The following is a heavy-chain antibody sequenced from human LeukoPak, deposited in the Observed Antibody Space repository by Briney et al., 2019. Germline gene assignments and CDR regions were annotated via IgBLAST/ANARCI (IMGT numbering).Heavy chain of an antibody. CDR2: IYYSGST. CDR3: ARDIFRLVAATDYYYYGMDV. Sequence: PSETLSLTCTVSGVSISSSSYYWGWLRQPPGKGLEWIGSIYYSGSTYYNPSLKSRLTISVDTSNNQFSLKLSSVTAADTAVYYCARDIFRLVAATDYYYYGMDVWGQGTTVTVSS. CDR1: GVSISSSSYY. J-gene: IGHJ6*02. V-gene: IGHV4-39*02. D-gene: IGHD2-15*01.